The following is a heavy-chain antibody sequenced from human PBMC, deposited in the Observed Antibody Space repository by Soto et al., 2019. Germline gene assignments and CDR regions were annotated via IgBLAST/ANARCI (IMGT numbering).Heavy chain of an antibody. V-gene: IGHV4-30-2*01. CDR3: ARAGQGGYCSSTSSYTGPYYYYGMDV. CDR2: IYHSGST. CDR1: GGSISSGGNS. J-gene: IGHJ6*02. D-gene: IGHD2-2*02. Sequence: SETLSLTCAVSGGSISSGGNSWSWMRQPPGKGLEWIGYIYHSGSTYYNPSLKSRVTISVDRSKNQFSLKLSSVTAADTAVYYCARAGQGGYCSSTSSYTGPYYYYGMDVWGQGTTVTVSS.